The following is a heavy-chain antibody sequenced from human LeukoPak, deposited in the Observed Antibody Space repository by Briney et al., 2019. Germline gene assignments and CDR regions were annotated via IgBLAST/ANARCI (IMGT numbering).Heavy chain of an antibody. CDR1: GGSISSYY. V-gene: IGHV4-59*12. CDR3: ARALGAFDI. CDR2: ISYSGST. Sequence: NPSETLSLTCTVSGGSISSYYWGWIRQPPGKGLEWIGYISYSGSTNYIPSLKSRVTISLDKSKNQVSLKLNSVTAADTAVYYCARALGAFDIWGQGTMVTVSS. J-gene: IGHJ3*02.